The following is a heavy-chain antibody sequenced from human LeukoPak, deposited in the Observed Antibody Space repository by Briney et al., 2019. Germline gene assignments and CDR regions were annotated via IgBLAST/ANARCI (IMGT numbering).Heavy chain of an antibody. Sequence: ASVKVSCKASGYTFSGYYMHWVRQAPGQGLEWMGWIDPNSGGTNYAQKFQGRVTMTRDTSTSTAYMELRSLRSDDTAVYYCARDLAILTGYYTHWGQGTLVTVSS. J-gene: IGHJ4*02. V-gene: IGHV1-2*02. CDR3: ARDLAILTGYYTH. CDR1: GYTFSGYY. CDR2: IDPNSGGT. D-gene: IGHD3-9*01.